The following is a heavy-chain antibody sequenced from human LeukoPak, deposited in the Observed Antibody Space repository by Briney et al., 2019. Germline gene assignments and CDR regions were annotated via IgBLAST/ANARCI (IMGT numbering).Heavy chain of an antibody. D-gene: IGHD3-10*01. Sequence: SETLSLTCTVSGGPISSYYWSWIRQPAGKGLEWIGRIYTSGSTNYNPSLKSRVTMSVDTSKNQFSLKVSSVTAADTAVYYCARVFDSGSQAYFYYMDVWGKGTTVTISS. V-gene: IGHV4-4*07. CDR3: ARVFDSGSQAYFYYMDV. CDR1: GGPISSYY. CDR2: IYTSGST. J-gene: IGHJ6*03.